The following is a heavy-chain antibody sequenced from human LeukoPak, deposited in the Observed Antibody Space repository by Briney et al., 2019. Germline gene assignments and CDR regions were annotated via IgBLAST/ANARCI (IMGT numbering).Heavy chain of an antibody. J-gene: IGHJ4*02. Sequence: GGSLRLSCAASGFTFSSYWMHWVRRAPGKGLVWVSRIHSDGSSRKYADSVRGRFTISRDNAKKTLYLQMNSSRAEDTAVYFCARDDAAPGIIFDYWGQGTLVTVSS. CDR1: GFTFSSYW. CDR2: IHSDGSSR. D-gene: IGHD6-13*01. V-gene: IGHV3-74*03. CDR3: ARDDAAPGIIFDY.